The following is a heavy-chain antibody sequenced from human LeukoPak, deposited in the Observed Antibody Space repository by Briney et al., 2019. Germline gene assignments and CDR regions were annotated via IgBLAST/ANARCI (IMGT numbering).Heavy chain of an antibody. Sequence: ASVKVSCKASGGTFSSYAISWVRQAPGQGLEWMGWMSPNSGNTGYAQKFQGRVTMTRNTSISTAYMELSSLRSEDTAVYYCARYYDSSGYLYYYYYGMDVWGQGTTVTVSS. D-gene: IGHD3-22*01. J-gene: IGHJ6*02. CDR2: MSPNSGNT. CDR1: GGTFSSYA. V-gene: IGHV1-8*02. CDR3: ARYYDSSGYLYYYYYGMDV.